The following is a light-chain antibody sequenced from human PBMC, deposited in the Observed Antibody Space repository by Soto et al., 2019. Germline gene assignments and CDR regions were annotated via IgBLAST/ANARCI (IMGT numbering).Light chain of an antibody. V-gene: IGKV3-11*01. J-gene: IGKJ2*01. Sequence: EFVLTQSPATLSLSPGDTATLSCRASQSVSSYSAWYQQKPGQAPRLLIYDTSNRATGIPARFSGSGSGTDFTLTISGLKPEDFAAHYCQQRYNWQYTFGLGTRLEIK. CDR1: QSVSSY. CDR3: QQRYNWQYT. CDR2: DTS.